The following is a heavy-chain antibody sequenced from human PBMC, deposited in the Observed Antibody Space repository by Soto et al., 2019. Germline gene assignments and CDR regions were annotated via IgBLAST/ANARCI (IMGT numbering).Heavy chain of an antibody. CDR3: EREVYGGASWPHAFDL. J-gene: IGHJ3*01. V-gene: IGHV1-2*04. Sequence: ASVKVSCKASGYTFTGYYMHWVRQAPGQGLEWMGWINPNSGGTNYAQKFQGWVNKTRDTSISTAYMDLRGLRHDDTATYYCEREVYGGASWPHAFDLWGQGTMVTV. CDR2: INPNSGGT. CDR1: GYTFTGYY. D-gene: IGHD2-8*01.